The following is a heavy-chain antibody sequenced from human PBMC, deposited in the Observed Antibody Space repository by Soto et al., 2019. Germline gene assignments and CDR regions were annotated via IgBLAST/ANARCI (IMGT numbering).Heavy chain of an antibody. CDR3: ARESEHYHAFFVH. D-gene: IGHD1-26*01. CDR1: GDSFRSYD. Sequence: QVQLVQSGAEVKKHGASVKVSCEASGDSFRSYDVHWVRQAPGQGLEGLGRSAGGKGNTRYSEKFQDRIAISRDTRANTVYMELSSLRSEDTAVYYCARESEHYHAFFVHWGQGALVIVSS. J-gene: IGHJ4*02. CDR2: SAGGKGNT. V-gene: IGHV1-3*01.